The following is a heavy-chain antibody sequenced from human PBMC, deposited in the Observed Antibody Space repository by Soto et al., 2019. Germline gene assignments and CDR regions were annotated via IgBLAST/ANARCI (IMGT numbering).Heavy chain of an antibody. D-gene: IGHD3-16*02. CDR3: ALSGYTYGTYLVDV. J-gene: IGHJ5*02. CDR1: RFTFSNYG. CDR2: IWTDGSDK. V-gene: IGHV3-33*03. Sequence: PGGSLRLSCAASRFTFSNYGMHWVRQAPDKGLEWVAFIWTDGSDKYYADSVKGRFTISRDNSKNTLYLQMSSLRVADTALYYCALSGYTYGTYLVDVWGQRSRDTVSS.